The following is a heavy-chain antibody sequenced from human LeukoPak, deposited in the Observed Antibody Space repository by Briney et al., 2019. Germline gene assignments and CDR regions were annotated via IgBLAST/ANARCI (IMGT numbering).Heavy chain of an antibody. V-gene: IGHV3-7*01. J-gene: IGHJ4*02. CDR3: AREYYDFWSGLYN. CDR2: IKQGGSEK. Sequence: PGGSLRLSCAASGFTFSSYWMSWVRQAPGKGLEWVANIKQGGSEKYYVDSVKGRFTISRDNAKNSLYLQMNSPRAEDTAVYYCAREYYDFWSGLYNWGQGTLVTVSS. CDR1: GFTFSSYW. D-gene: IGHD3-3*01.